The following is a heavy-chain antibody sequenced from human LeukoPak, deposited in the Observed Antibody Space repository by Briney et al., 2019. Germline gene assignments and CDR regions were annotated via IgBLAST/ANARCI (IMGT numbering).Heavy chain of an antibody. CDR2: ISSSSSYI. CDR3: ARDNNWNVEYYFDY. CDR1: GFTVSSNY. Sequence: GGSRRLSCAASGFTVSSNYMSWVRQAPGKGPEWVSSISSSSSYIYYADSVKGRFTISRDNAKNSLYLQMNSLRAEDTAVYYCARDNNWNVEYYFDYWGQRALVTVSS. V-gene: IGHV3-21*01. J-gene: IGHJ4*02. D-gene: IGHD1-1*01.